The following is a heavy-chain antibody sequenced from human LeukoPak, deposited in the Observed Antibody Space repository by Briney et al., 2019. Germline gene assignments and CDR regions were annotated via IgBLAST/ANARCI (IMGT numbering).Heavy chain of an antibody. CDR3: VRAPYSSSWYDFDY. CDR1: GGSISSYY. D-gene: IGHD6-13*01. Sequence: SEALSLTCTVSGGSISSYYWSWIRQPPGKGLEWIGYIYYSGSTNYNPSLKSRVTTPVDTSKNQLSLNLNAVPAADTTVCNCVRAPYSSSWYDFDYWGQGTLVTVSS. CDR2: IYYSGST. V-gene: IGHV4-59*01. J-gene: IGHJ4*02.